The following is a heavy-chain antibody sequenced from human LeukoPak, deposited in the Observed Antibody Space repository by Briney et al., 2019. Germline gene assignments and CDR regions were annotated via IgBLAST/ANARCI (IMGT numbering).Heavy chain of an antibody. CDR3: ASAIAAAGPLPIDY. CDR1: GGTFSSYA. D-gene: IGHD6-13*01. J-gene: IGHJ4*02. CDR2: IIPIFGTA. Sequence: ASVKVSCKASGGTFSSYAISWVRQAPGQGLEWMGGIIPIFGTANYAQNFQGRVTITTDESTRTAYMELSSLRSEDTAVYYCASAIAAAGPLPIDYWGQGTLVTVSS. V-gene: IGHV1-69*05.